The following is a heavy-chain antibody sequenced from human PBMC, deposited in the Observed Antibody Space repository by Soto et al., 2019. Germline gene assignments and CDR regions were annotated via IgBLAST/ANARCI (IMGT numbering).Heavy chain of an antibody. CDR1: GFTFDDYA. V-gene: IGHV3-9*01. Sequence: EVQLVESGGGLVQPGRSLRLSCAASGFTFDDYAMHWVRQAPGKGLEWVSGISWNSGSIGYADSVKGRFTISRDNAKNSRDLQMNSLRAEDTALYYCAKGYCSSTSCRTLDSWGQGTLVTVSS. J-gene: IGHJ4*02. CDR3: AKGYCSSTSCRTLDS. CDR2: ISWNSGSI. D-gene: IGHD2-2*01.